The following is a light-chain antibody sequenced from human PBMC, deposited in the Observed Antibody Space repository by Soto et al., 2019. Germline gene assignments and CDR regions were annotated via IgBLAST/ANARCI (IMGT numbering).Light chain of an antibody. CDR1: SSDIGGYNY. J-gene: IGLJ2*01. CDR3: SSYVGRKV. CDR2: QVS. V-gene: IGLV2-8*01. Sequence: QSALTQPPSASGSPGQSVTISCTGTSSDIGGYNYVSWYQQHPGKAPKLMIYQVSKRPSGVPDRFSGSKSGNTASLTVSGLQAEDEADYYCSSYVGRKVFGGGTQLTVL.